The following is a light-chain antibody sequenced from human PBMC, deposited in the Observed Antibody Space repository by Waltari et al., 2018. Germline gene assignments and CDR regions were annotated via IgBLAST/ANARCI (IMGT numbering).Light chain of an antibody. CDR3: QQYYTTPWT. V-gene: IGKV4-1*01. Sequence: DIVMTQSPDSLAVSLGERATINCKSSQSVLHTSNSKNYLAWYQQKPGQPPKLVLYWASTRASGAPGRFSGSGSGTDFTLTISSLQAEDVAFYYCQQYYTTPWTFGQGTKVEIK. CDR1: QSVLHTSNSKNY. J-gene: IGKJ1*01. CDR2: WAS.